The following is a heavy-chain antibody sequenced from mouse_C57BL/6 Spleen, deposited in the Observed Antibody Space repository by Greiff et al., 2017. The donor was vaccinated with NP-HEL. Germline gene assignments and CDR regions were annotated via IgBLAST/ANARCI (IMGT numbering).Heavy chain of an antibody. J-gene: IGHJ3*01. V-gene: IGHV1-26*01. D-gene: IGHD2-14*01. CDR3: AREGYGYDARFAY. CDR2: INPNHGGT. CDR1: GYTFTDYY. Sequence: EVQLQQSGPELVKPGASVKISCKASGYTFTDYYMNWVKQSHGKSLEWIGDINPNHGGTSYNQKFKGKATLTVDKSSSTAYMELRSLTSADSAVYYCAREGYGYDARFAYWGQGTVVTVSA.